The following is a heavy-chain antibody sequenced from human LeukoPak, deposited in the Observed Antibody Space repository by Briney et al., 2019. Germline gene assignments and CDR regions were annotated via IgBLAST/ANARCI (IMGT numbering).Heavy chain of an antibody. V-gene: IGHV5-51*01. CDR2: IYPGDSDS. J-gene: IGHJ4*02. CDR1: GYNFSSYW. Sequence: GESLKISCKASGYNFSSYWIGWVRQMPGKGLEWMGIIYPGDSDSRYSPSFQGQVTISADKSISTAYLQWSSLKASDTAMYYCARGRLQWLDYFDYWGQGTLVTVSS. CDR3: ARGRLQWLDYFDY. D-gene: IGHD6-19*01.